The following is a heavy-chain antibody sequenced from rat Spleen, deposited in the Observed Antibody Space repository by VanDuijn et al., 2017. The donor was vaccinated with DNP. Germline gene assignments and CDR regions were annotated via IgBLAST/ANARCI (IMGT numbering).Heavy chain of an antibody. CDR2: IFYDDART. CDR3: TRHPHTTGTLDY. V-gene: IGHV5-25*01. J-gene: IGHJ2*01. CDR1: GFTFSNYY. D-gene: IGHD1-7*01. Sequence: EVQLVESGGGLVQPGRSMKLSCAASGFTFSNYYMAWVRQAPTKGLEWVATIFYDDARTYYRDSVKGRFTISRDNTKSTLYLQMDSLRSEDTATYYCTRHPHTTGTLDYWGQGVMVTVSS.